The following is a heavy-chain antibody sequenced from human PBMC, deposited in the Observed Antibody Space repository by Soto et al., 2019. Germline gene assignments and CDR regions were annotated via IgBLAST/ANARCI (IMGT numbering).Heavy chain of an antibody. Sequence: SETLSLTCSVSGGSISSGYYYWSWIRQPPGKGLEWIGNIYYSGNTYYNPSLKSRLIISIDTSKNQFSLKVGSVTAAATAVYYCASVGSGTIFGVVTRYFDYRGQGTLVTV. CDR2: IYYSGNT. D-gene: IGHD3-3*01. CDR1: GGSISSGYYY. J-gene: IGHJ4*02. V-gene: IGHV4-30-4*01. CDR3: ASVGSGTIFGVVTRYFDY.